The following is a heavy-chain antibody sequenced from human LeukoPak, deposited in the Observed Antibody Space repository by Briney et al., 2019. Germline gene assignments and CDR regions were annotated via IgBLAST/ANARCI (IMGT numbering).Heavy chain of an antibody. Sequence: AASVKVSCKASGGTFSSYAISWVRQAPGQALEWMGGIIPIFGTANYAQKFQGRVTITADESTSTAYMELSSLRSEDTAVYYCASGGYSYGIYFDYWGQGTLVTVSS. CDR2: IIPIFGTA. J-gene: IGHJ4*02. CDR1: GGTFSSYA. V-gene: IGHV1-69*13. CDR3: ASGGYSYGIYFDY. D-gene: IGHD5-18*01.